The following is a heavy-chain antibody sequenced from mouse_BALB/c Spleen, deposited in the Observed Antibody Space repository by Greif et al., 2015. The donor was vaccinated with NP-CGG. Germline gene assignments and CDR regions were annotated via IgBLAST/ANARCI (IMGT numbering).Heavy chain of an antibody. Sequence: QVQLQQSGPELVKPGASVKISCKASGYTFTDYYINWVKQKPGQGLEWIGWIYPGSGNTKYNEKFKGKATLTVDTSSSAACMQFSGLTAEDTAVYFCARRAGAEAMDYWGQGTSVTVSS. CDR1: GYTFTDYY. V-gene: IGHV1-84*02. J-gene: IGHJ4*01. CDR3: ARRAGAEAMDY. CDR2: IYPGSGNT. D-gene: IGHD3-3*01.